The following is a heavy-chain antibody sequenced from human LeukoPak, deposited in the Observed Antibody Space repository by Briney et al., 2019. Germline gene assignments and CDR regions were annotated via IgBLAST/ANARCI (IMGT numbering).Heavy chain of an antibody. V-gene: IGHV3-21*01. Sequence: PGGSLRLSCATSGFTFSSYSMTWVRQAPGKGLDWVSSINNADSVKGRSTISRDNAKNSLYLQMNSLRAEDTAVYYCARKRSPGAFDIWGQGTMVTVSS. CDR2: IN. CDR3: ARKRSPGAFDI. J-gene: IGHJ3*02. CDR1: GFTFSSYS.